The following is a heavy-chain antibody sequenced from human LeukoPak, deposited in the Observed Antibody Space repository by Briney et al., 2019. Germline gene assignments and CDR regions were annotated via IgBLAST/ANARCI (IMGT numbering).Heavy chain of an antibody. Sequence: SETLSLTCTVSGGSISSGDYYWSWIRQPPGKGLEWIGYIYYSGSTYYNPSLKSRVTISVDTSKNQFSLKLSSVTAADTAAYYCARGTVVVVITSFDPWGQGTLVTVSS. J-gene: IGHJ5*02. CDR2: IYYSGST. CDR1: GGSISSGDYY. D-gene: IGHD3-22*01. CDR3: ARGTVVVVITSFDP. V-gene: IGHV4-30-4*08.